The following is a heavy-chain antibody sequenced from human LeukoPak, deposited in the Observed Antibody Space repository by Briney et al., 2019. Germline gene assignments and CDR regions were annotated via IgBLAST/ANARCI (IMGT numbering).Heavy chain of an antibody. CDR2: IYYSGST. Sequence: SETLSLTCAVSGGSISSYYWSWIRQPPGKGLEWIGYIYYSGSTNYNPSLKSRVTISVDTSKNQFSLKVSSVTAADTAVYYCARIGHEDYYFDYWGQGTLVTVSS. CDR1: GGSISSYY. J-gene: IGHJ4*02. CDR3: ARIGHEDYYFDY. V-gene: IGHV4-59*01.